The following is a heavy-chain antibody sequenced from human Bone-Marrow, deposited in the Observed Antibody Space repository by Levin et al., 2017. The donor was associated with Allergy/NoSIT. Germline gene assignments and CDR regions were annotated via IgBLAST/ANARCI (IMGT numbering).Heavy chain of an antibody. CDR2: INPNSGGT. CDR3: ARDTAQTCSNGLCNWFDP. V-gene: IGHV1-2*04. D-gene: IGHD2-8*01. Sequence: GGSLRLSCKASGYTFTDYYIHWVRQAPGHGLEWMGWINPNSGGTRYAQNFQGWVTMTRDTSTSTAYMELSRLRSDGTAVYYCARDTAQTCSNGLCNWFDPWGQGTLVTVSS. J-gene: IGHJ5*02. CDR1: GYTFTDYY.